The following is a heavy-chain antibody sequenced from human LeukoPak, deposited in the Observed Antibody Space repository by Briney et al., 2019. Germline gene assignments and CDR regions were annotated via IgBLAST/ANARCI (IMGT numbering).Heavy chain of an antibody. CDR2: TYYRSKWYN. V-gene: IGHV6-1*01. J-gene: IGHJ4*02. Sequence: SQALSLTCAISGDSVSSNSAAWNWIRQSPSRGLEWLGRTYYRSKWYNDYAVSVKSRITINPDTSKNQFSLQLNSVTPEDTAVNYCAHSPRGHWLLPYWGQGTLVTVSS. D-gene: IGHD6-19*01. CDR1: GDSVSSNSAA. CDR3: AHSPRGHWLLPY.